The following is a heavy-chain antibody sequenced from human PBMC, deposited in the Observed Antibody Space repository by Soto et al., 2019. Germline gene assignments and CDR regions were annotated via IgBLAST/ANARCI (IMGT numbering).Heavy chain of an antibody. Sequence: QAQLQQWGAGLLKPSETLSLTCAVYGGSFSGYQWTWIRQTPGKGLEWIGEINDSGNINYNPSLKSRVTIFLDTPKKQISLKLSSVISADTAVYYCARGLILWFGELSRRGGYYYYMDVWGEGTTVIVSS. CDR3: ARGLILWFGELSRRGGYYYYMDV. J-gene: IGHJ6*03. V-gene: IGHV4-34*01. CDR2: INDSGNI. D-gene: IGHD3-10*01. CDR1: GGSFSGYQ.